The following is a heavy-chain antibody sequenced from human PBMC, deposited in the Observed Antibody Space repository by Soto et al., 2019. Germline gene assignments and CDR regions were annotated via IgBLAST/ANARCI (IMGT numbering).Heavy chain of an antibody. CDR2: IIPIFGTA. Sequence: GASVKVSCKASGGTFSSYAISWVRQAPGQGLEWMGGIIPIFGTANYARKFQGRVTITADESTSTAYMELSSLRSEDTAVYYCVRGIVGCYGSGSYGYYYGMDVWGQGTTVTVSS. CDR1: GGTFSSYA. J-gene: IGHJ6*02. CDR3: VRGIVGCYGSGSYGYYYGMDV. D-gene: IGHD3-10*01. V-gene: IGHV1-69*13.